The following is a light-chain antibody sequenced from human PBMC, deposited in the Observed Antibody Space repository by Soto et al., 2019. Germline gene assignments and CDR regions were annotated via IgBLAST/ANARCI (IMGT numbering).Light chain of an antibody. V-gene: IGLV2-14*01. CDR1: TSDFGSYDY. CDR2: EVS. J-gene: IGLJ2*01. Sequence: QSALTQPASVSGSPGQSITISCTGSTSDFGSYDYVSWYQHHPGKAPKLMIYEVSNRPSGVSDRFSGSKSGNTASLKISGLQDEDEADYYCSSYTTSSTPVLFGGGTKLTV. CDR3: SSYTTSSTPVL.